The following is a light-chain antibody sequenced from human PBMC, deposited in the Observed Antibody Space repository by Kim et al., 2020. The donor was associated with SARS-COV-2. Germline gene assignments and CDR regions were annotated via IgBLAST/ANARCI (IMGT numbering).Light chain of an antibody. J-gene: IGKJ4*01. CDR3: QQFNNYPHT. Sequence: GDRVTITCRASQGIGSKLAWYQQKPGKAPRLLIYDVSRLESGVPSRFSGSGFATDFTLTINSLQPEDFATYYCQQFNNYPHTFGGGTKV. V-gene: IGKV1D-13*01. CDR2: DVS. CDR1: QGIGSK.